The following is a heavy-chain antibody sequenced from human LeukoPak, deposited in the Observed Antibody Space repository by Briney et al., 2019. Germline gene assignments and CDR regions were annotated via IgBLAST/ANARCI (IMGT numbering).Heavy chain of an antibody. CDR2: ISSTGYNT. J-gene: IGHJ3*02. CDR3: ARDQADGGHAFDI. D-gene: IGHD5-24*01. CDR1: GFTFTNYR. V-gene: IGHV3-48*04. Sequence: RPGGSLRLSCTTSGFTFTNYRMHWVRQGPGKGLDWITDISSTGYNTFYADSVKGRFSISRDNAKNSLYLQMNSLRAEDTALYHCARDQADGGHAFDIWGQGTMVTVSS.